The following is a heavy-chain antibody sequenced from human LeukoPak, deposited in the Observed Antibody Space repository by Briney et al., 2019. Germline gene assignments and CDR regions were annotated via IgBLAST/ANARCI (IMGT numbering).Heavy chain of an antibody. V-gene: IGHV4-30-4*08. CDR2: IYYSWST. CDR3: ARDRGTGTRFDP. Sequence: SQTLSLTCTLSGGSISSGDYYWSWIRQPPGKGLEWIGYIYYSWSTYYNPSLKSRVTISVDTSKNQFSLKLSSVTAADTAVYYCARDRGTGTRFDPWGQGTLVTVSS. CDR1: GGSISSGDYY. J-gene: IGHJ5*02. D-gene: IGHD1-1*01.